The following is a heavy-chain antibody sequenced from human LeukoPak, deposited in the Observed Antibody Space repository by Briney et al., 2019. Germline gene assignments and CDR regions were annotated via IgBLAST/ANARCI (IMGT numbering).Heavy chain of an antibody. CDR2: IHPNSGGT. Sequence: ASVKVSCNASGYTFTAYLMHWVRQAPGQGLEWMGWIHPNSGGTNFAQKFQGRVTMTRDTSTSTAYMELSSLKSNDTAVYYCARDLQASSSCDYWGQGTLVTVSS. J-gene: IGHJ1*01. CDR3: ARDLQASSSCDY. CDR1: GYTFTAYL. V-gene: IGHV1-2*02. D-gene: IGHD6-13*01.